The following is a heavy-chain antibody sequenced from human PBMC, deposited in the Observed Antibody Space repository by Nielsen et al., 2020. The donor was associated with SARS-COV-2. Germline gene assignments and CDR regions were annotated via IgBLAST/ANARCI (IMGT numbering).Heavy chain of an antibody. J-gene: IGHJ4*02. CDR3: AREGRKLPLDY. D-gene: IGHD5-24*01. Sequence: GESLKISCAASGFTFSDYYMSWIRQAPGKGLEWVSYISSSGYTNYADSVRGRFTISRDNAKNSVYLQMNSLRAEDTAVYYCAREGRKLPLDYWGQGTLVTVPS. CDR1: GFTFSDYY. V-gene: IGHV3-11*05. CDR2: ISSSGYT.